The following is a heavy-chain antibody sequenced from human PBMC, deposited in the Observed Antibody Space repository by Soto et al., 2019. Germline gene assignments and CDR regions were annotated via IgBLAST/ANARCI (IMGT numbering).Heavy chain of an antibody. J-gene: IGHJ4*02. CDR3: ARYLELLESYFDY. Sequence: ETLSLTCAVSGGSISSSNWWSWVRQPPGKGLEWIGEIYHSGSTNYNPSLKSRVTISVDKSKNQFSLKLSSVTAADTAVYYCARYLELLESYFDYWGQGTLVTVSS. CDR2: IYHSGST. D-gene: IGHD1-7*01. CDR1: GGSISSSNW. V-gene: IGHV4-4*02.